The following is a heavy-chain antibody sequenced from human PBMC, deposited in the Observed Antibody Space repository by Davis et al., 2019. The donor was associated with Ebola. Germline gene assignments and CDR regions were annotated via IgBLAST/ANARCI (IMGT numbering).Heavy chain of an antibody. V-gene: IGHV3-74*01. J-gene: IGHJ4*02. D-gene: IGHD4-23*01. Sequence: HTGGSLRLSCAASGFNFRAYWMHWVRQVPGKGPVWVSHITSDGSDTTYADSVKGRFTISRANAKNTLYLQMNSLRAEDTAVYYCVRDPLLHGKTFDTWGQGTLVTVSS. CDR2: ITSDGSDT. CDR3: VRDPLLHGKTFDT. CDR1: GFNFRAYW.